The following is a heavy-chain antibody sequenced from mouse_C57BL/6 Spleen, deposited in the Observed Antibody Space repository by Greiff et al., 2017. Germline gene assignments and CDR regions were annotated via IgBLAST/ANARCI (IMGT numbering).Heavy chain of an antibody. D-gene: IGHD1-1*01. CDR3: AQLLLYAMDY. Sequence: VQLQQPGAELVKPGASVKLSCKASGYTFTSYWMHWVKPRTGQGLEWIGMINPNSGSNNYNEKFKSKATLTVDKSSSTAYMQLSSLTSEDSAVYYCAQLLLYAMDYWGQGTSVTVSS. CDR1: GYTFTSYW. V-gene: IGHV1-64*01. J-gene: IGHJ4*01. CDR2: INPNSGSN.